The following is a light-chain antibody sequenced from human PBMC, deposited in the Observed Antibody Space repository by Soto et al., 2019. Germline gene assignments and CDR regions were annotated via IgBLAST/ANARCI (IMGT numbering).Light chain of an antibody. J-gene: IGLJ1*01. CDR1: TSDIGSYDF. CDR3: SSYTRDTALV. CDR2: EVT. V-gene: IGLV2-14*01. Sequence: QSVLTQPASVSGSPGQSITISCTGTTSDIGSYDFVSWYQQHPGKAPKLMIYEVTNRPSGVSNRFSGSKSGSTASLTISGLQAEDEADYYCSSYTRDTALVFGPGTKVNVL.